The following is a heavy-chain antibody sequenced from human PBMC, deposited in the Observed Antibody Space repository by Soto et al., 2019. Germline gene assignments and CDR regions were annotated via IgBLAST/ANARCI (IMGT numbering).Heavy chain of an antibody. D-gene: IGHD3-22*01. J-gene: IGHJ1*01. Sequence: SETLSLTCTVSGYSISSGYYWGWIRQPPGKGLEWVGSIYHSGIIYYNPSLKSRVTISVDTSKNQFSLELTYVTAADTAVYYCARDYDYFYDSSNLYSRTLDAWGQGALVTVSS. CDR3: ARDYDYFYDSSNLYSRTLDA. CDR1: GYSISSGYY. CDR2: IYHSGII. V-gene: IGHV4-38-2*02.